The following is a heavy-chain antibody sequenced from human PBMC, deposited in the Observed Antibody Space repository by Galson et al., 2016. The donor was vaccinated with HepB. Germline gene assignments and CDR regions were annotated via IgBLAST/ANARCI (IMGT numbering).Heavy chain of an antibody. J-gene: IGHJ4*02. CDR2: IFSINDR. V-gene: IGHV2-26*01. Sequence: PALVKPTQTLTLTCNVSGFSLNNGRMGVSWTRQPPGKALEWLAHIFSINDRSYKSSLRSRLTISKDTPRSQVVLTMTDMDPADTATYFCARTYFYDSRVYYFDYWGQGALVIVSS. CDR3: ARTYFYDSRVYYFDY. D-gene: IGHD3-22*01. CDR1: GFSLNNGRMG.